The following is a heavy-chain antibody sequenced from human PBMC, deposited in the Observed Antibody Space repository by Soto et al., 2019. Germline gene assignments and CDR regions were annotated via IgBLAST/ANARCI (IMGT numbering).Heavy chain of an antibody. V-gene: IGHV3-23*01. CDR2: VSPNGQGI. CDR1: GFTLGRYG. D-gene: IGHD1-20*01. CDR3: ARGGALNWNEFRAIDY. J-gene: IGHJ4*02. Sequence: PGGSVRLSCAASGFTLGRYGMSWVRQAPGKGLEWVSAVSPNGQGIYYADSVRGRFAISRDFSKNTVFLHMDSLRSEDTAVYYCARGGALNWNEFRAIDYWGQGTLVTVSS.